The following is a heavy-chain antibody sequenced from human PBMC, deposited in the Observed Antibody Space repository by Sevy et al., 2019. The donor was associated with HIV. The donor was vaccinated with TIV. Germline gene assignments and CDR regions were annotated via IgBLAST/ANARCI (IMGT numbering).Heavy chain of an antibody. CDR1: GYSISSGYY. D-gene: IGHD3-10*01. V-gene: IGHV4-38-2*02. CDR2: IYHSGST. CDR3: ASAPLESAGWFDP. J-gene: IGHJ5*02. Sequence: SETLSLTCTVSGYSISSGYYWGWIRQPPGKGLEWIGSIYHSGSTYYNPSLKSRVTISVDTSKNQFSLKLGSVTAADTAVYYCASAPLESAGWFDPWGQGTLVTVSS.